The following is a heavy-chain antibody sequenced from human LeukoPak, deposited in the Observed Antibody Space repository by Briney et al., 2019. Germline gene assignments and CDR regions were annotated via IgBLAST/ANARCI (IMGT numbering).Heavy chain of an antibody. Sequence: GGSLRLSCAASGLTGSHNYVSWVRQAPGKGLEWVSVIYSGGPTYYADSVKGRFTVSRDISKNTLYLQMNSLRAEDTAVYYCAREYSSSSRYFDYWGQGALVTVSS. CDR2: IYSGGPT. D-gene: IGHD6-6*01. CDR3: AREYSSSSRYFDY. J-gene: IGHJ4*02. V-gene: IGHV3-53*01. CDR1: GLTGSHNY.